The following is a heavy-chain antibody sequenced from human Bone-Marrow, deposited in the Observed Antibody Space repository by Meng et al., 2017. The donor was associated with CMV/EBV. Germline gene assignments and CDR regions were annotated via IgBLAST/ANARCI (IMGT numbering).Heavy chain of an antibody. CDR1: GGSFSGYY. CDR3: ARGPSYSGRVFDL. J-gene: IGHJ2*01. Sequence: AVYGGSFSGYYWSWIRQPPGKGLEWSGEINHSGSTNYNPSLKSRVTISVDTSKNQFSLKLSSVTAADTAVYYCARGPSYSGRVFDLWGRGTLVTVSS. V-gene: IGHV4-34*01. D-gene: IGHD6-19*01. CDR2: INHSGST.